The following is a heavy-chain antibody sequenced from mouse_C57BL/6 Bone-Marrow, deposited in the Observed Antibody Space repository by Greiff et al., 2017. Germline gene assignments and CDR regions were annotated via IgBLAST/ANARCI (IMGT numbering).Heavy chain of an antibody. CDR3: ARQSYGSSPYYFDY. Sequence: EVKVEESGGGLVQPGGSLKLSCAASGFTFSDYYMYWVRQTPEKRLEWVAYISNGGGSTYYPDTVKGRFTISRDNAKNTLYLQMSRLKSEDTAMYYCARQSYGSSPYYFDYWGQGTTLTVSS. V-gene: IGHV5-12*01. D-gene: IGHD1-1*01. CDR1: GFTFSDYY. J-gene: IGHJ2*01. CDR2: ISNGGGST.